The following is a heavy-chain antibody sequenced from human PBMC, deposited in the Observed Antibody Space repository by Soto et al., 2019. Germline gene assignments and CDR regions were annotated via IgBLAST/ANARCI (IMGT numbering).Heavy chain of an antibody. CDR1: GASINNNDYY. CDR2: VYYGVTT. Sequence: QLQESGPGLVKPSQTLSLTCTVSGASINNNDYYWIWIRQTPGKGLEWIGYVYYGVTTDYIPSLKSRLSMSIDKSQNQFTLKVNSVTAADTASYYCARMSYFYDKWYFDLWGRGTLVTVSS. D-gene: IGHD3-22*01. J-gene: IGHJ2*01. CDR3: ARMSYFYDKWYFDL. V-gene: IGHV4-30-4*01.